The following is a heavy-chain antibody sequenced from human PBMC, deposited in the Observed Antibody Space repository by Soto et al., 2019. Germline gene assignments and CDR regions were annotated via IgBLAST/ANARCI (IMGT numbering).Heavy chain of an antibody. CDR3: TRHFGNDGGSPGY. V-gene: IGHV3-73*02. J-gene: IGHJ4*02. Sequence: EVQLVESGGGLVQPGGSLKLSCAASGITFSGSAMHWVRQASGKGLEWVGRIRSKANSYATAYAASVKGRFTISRDDSKLTAYLQMNSLKSEDTAVYYCTRHFGNDGGSPGYWGQGTLVAVSS. CDR1: GITFSGSA. D-gene: IGHD1-1*01. CDR2: IRSKANSYAT.